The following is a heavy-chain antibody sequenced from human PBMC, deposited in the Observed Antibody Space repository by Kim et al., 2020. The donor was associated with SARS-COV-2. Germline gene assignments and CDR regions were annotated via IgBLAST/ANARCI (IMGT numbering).Heavy chain of an antibody. CDR2: VYNSGST. CDR3: AKGLTTVITSGWFDP. V-gene: IGHV4-59*01. D-gene: IGHD4-17*01. J-gene: IGHJ5*02. CDR1: GGSISSYY. Sequence: SETLSLTCTVSGGSISSYYWSWIRQPPGKGLEWIGYVYNSGSTNCNPSLKSRVTISVDRSKNQFSLKLSSVTAADTAVYYCAKGLTTVITSGWFDPWGPG.